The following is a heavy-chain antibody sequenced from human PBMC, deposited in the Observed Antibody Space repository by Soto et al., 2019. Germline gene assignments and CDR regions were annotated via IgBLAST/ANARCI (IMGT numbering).Heavy chain of an antibody. J-gene: IGHJ4*02. CDR1: GGTFSRYA. CDR2: IVPMFGTA. D-gene: IGHD3-22*01. V-gene: IGHV1-69*13. Sequence: SVKVSCKASGGTFSRYAFSWVRQAPGQGPEWMGGIVPMFGTANYAQKFQCRVTITADESTSTAYMQLSSLRSEDTAVYYCARGVYYDSRGYYFFFWGQGTLVTVSS. CDR3: ARGVYYDSRGYYFFF.